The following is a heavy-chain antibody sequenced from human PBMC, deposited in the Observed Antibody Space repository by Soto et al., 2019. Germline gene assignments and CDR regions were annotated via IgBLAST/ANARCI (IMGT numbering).Heavy chain of an antibody. CDR3: VMVDNYVTPTQQDV. D-gene: IGHD3-16*01. Sequence: QVQLVQSGDEVKKPGASVKVSCKASGYIFVNYGIAWVRQAPGQGLEWMGWISPYTGNTHSATKVQGRLTMTTDTSPSTAYMDRGSLTSADTAVYYCVMVDNYVTPTQQDVWGQGTTVTVSS. CDR2: ISPYTGNT. CDR1: GYIFVNYG. V-gene: IGHV1-18*01. J-gene: IGHJ6*02.